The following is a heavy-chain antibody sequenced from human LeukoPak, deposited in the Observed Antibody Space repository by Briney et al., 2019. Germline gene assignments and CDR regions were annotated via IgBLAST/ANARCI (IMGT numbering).Heavy chain of an antibody. V-gene: IGHV3-7*01. CDR1: GFTFSSYW. D-gene: IGHD5-18*01. CDR3: ARKGGYGYSYGYGGVYYMDV. Sequence: GGSLRLSCAASGFTFSSYWMSWVRQAPGKGLEWVANIKQDGSEKYYVDSVKGRFTISRDNAKNSLYLQMNSLRAEDTAVYYCARKGGYGYSYGYGGVYYMDVWGKGTTVTVSS. CDR2: IKQDGSEK. J-gene: IGHJ6*03.